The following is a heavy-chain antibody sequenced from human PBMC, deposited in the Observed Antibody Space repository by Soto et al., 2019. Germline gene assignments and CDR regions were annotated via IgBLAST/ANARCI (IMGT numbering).Heavy chain of an antibody. V-gene: IGHV3-21*06. D-gene: IGHD6-19*01. CDR3: ARDDGWLILDY. J-gene: IGHJ4*02. CDR2: ITRSSSYI. CDR1: GFAFNTYS. Sequence: ESGGGPVKPGGSPRLSCAASGFAFNTYSMNWVRQAPGKGLEWVAFITRSSSYIYYADSVRGRFTLSRDNAKNSLYLQMNSLRAEDTAIYYCARDDGWLILDYWGQGTLVTVSS.